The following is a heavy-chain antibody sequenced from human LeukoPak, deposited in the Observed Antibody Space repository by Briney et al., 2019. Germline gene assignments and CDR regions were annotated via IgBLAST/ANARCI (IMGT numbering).Heavy chain of an antibody. CDR2: ISYRGST. V-gene: IGHV4-59*11. CDR1: GDSFSSHY. CDR3: ARDLITVTKGFDI. Sequence: PSETLSLTCTVSGDSFSSHYWTWIRQPPGKGLEWIGYISYRGSTNYNPSLKSRVTISIDTSKNQFSLKLSSVTAADTAVYYCARDLITVTKGFDIWGQGTMVSVPS. D-gene: IGHD4-17*01. J-gene: IGHJ3*02.